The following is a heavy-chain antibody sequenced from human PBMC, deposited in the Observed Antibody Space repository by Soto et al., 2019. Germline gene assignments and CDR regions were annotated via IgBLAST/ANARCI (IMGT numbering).Heavy chain of an antibody. V-gene: IGHV4-61*01. CDR1: GGSVSSGSYY. Sequence: PSETLSLTCTVSGGSVSSGSYYWSWIGQPPGKGLEWIGYIYYSGSTNYNPSLKSRVTISVDTSKNQFSLKLSSVTAADTAVYYCARSLSYYDSSGHPNPPGPWGQGTLVTLSS. J-gene: IGHJ5*02. CDR2: IYYSGST. CDR3: ARSLSYYDSSGHPNPPGP. D-gene: IGHD3-22*01.